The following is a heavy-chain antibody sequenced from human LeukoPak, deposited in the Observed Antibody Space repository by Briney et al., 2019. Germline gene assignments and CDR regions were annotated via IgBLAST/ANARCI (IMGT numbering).Heavy chain of an antibody. D-gene: IGHD3-22*01. Sequence: PSETLSLTCTVSGGSTSSSSYYWGWIRQPPGKGLEWIGSIYYSGSTYYNPSLKSRVTISVDTSKNQFSLKPSSVTAADTAVYYCARMSSGYYLDAFDIWGQGTMVTVSS. CDR3: ARMSSGYYLDAFDI. J-gene: IGHJ3*02. V-gene: IGHV4-39*07. CDR2: IYYSGST. CDR1: GGSTSSSSYY.